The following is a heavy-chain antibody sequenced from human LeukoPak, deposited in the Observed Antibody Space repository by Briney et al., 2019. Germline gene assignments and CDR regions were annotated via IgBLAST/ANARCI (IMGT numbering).Heavy chain of an antibody. D-gene: IGHD6-13*01. CDR3: ARDGERRTPAAAGNGEVNY. Sequence: AAVKVSFKASGYTFTGYFVHLMRQAPGQGLEWKGWINPNSGATYYAQMFQGTVNMTRDTSISTAYMELSSLRSDDTAVYYCARDGERRTPAAAGNGEVNYWGQGTLVTVSS. CDR1: GYTFTGYF. V-gene: IGHV1-2*02. CDR2: INPNSGAT. J-gene: IGHJ4*02.